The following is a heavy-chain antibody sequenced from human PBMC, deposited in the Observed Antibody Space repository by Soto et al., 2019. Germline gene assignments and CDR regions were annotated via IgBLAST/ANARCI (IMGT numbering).Heavy chain of an antibody. V-gene: IGHV4-4*02. Sequence: QVQLQESGPGLVKPSGTLSLTCAVSGGSITSNNWWSWVRQPPGKALEWIAEIYHSGTTNYNPSLNNRVTISVDKSKNQFALEVKSVTAADTAVYYCARGDGGNSHWYFGLWGRGTLITVSS. J-gene: IGHJ2*01. CDR1: GGSITSNNW. D-gene: IGHD2-21*02. CDR3: ARGDGGNSHWYFGL. CDR2: IYHSGTT.